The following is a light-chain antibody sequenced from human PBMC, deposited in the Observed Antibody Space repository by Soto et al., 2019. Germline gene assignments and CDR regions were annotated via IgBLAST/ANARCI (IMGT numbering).Light chain of an antibody. J-gene: IGKJ5*01. CDR2: GPS. CDR1: QSISSSY. Sequence: EIVLTQSPGTLSLSPGERATLSCRASQSISSSYLAWYQQKPGQAPRLLIYGPSSRATGIPDRFSGSGSGTDFTLTINRLEPEDFAVYYCQQRTRWPMTFGQGTRLEIK. V-gene: IGKV3-20*01. CDR3: QQRTRWPMT.